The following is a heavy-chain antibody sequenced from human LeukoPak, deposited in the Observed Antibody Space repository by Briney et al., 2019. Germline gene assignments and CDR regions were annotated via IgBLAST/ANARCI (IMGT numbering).Heavy chain of an antibody. D-gene: IGHD6-19*01. CDR2: MNPNSGNT. CDR1: GYTFTSYD. CDR3: ATYSSGWYDGVF. V-gene: IGHV1-8*01. Sequence: GASVKVSCKASGYTFTSYDINWVRQATGQGLEWMGWMNPNSGNTGYAQKFQGRATMTRNTSISTAYMELSSLRSEDTAVYYCATYSSGWYDGVFWGQGTLVTVSS. J-gene: IGHJ4*02.